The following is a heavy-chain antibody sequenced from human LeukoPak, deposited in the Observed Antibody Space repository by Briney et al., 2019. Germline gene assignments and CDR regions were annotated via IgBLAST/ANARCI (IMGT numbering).Heavy chain of an antibody. V-gene: IGHV3-7*01. CDR1: GFTFSSYW. Sequence: PGGSLRLSCAASGFTFSSYWMSWVRQAPGKGLEWVANIKQDGSEKYYVDSVKGRFTISRDNAKNSLYLQMNSLRAEDTAVYYCARGYSSGWTREYYFDYWGQGTLVTVSS. CDR2: IKQDGSEK. D-gene: IGHD6-19*01. CDR3: ARGYSSGWTREYYFDY. J-gene: IGHJ4*02.